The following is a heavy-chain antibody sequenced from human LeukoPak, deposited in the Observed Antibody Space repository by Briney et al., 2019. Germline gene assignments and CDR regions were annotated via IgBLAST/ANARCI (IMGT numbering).Heavy chain of an antibody. Sequence: PGGSLRLSCAASGFTFSSYEMNWVRQAPGKGLEWVSVIYSGGSTYYADSVKGRFTISRDNSKNTLYLQMNSLRAEDTAVYYCAKGSRRQLVLRNYYYYYMDVWGKGTTVTVSS. CDR3: AKGSRRQLVLRNYYYYYMDV. J-gene: IGHJ6*03. D-gene: IGHD6-13*01. CDR1: GFTFSSYE. V-gene: IGHV3-66*01. CDR2: IYSGGST.